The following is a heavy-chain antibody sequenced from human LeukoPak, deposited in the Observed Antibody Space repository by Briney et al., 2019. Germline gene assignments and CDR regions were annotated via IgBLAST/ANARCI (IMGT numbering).Heavy chain of an antibody. Sequence: GGSLRLSCAASGFTFSNYAMHWVRQAPGKGLEWVAIISYDGNDKYYTDSVKGRFTISRDKSKNTLYLQMNSLRAEDTAVYYCAPRRGYFDYWGQGTLVTVSS. J-gene: IGHJ4*02. V-gene: IGHV3-30-3*01. D-gene: IGHD5-12*01. CDR1: GFTFSNYA. CDR3: APRRGYFDY. CDR2: ISYDGNDK.